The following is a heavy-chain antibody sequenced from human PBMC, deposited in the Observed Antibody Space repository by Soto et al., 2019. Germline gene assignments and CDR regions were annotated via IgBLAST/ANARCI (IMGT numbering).Heavy chain of an antibody. CDR1: GFSLSASGVA. CDR3: AHIPRVVSGTRGFAWFDP. V-gene: IGHV2-5*02. Sequence: QVTLKESGPTLVKPTQTLTLTCTFSGFSLSASGVAVGWIRQPPGKALEWLALIYWDDDKRYSPSLKSRLTISKDTSKNQVVLTMTNLDPVDTATDYCAHIPRVVSGTRGFAWFDPWGQGTLVTVYS. D-gene: IGHD6-19*01. J-gene: IGHJ5*02. CDR2: IYWDDDK.